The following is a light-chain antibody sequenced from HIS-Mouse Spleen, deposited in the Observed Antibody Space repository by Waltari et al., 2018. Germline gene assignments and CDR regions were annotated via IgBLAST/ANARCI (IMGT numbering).Light chain of an antibody. Sequence: QSVLTQPPSASGTPGQRVTISCSGRSSNIGSNYVSWYQQLPGTAPKILIYRNNQRPSGVPDRFSGSKSGTSAFLAISGLRSEDEADYYCAAWDDSLSGPVFGGGTKLTVL. CDR3: AAWDDSLSGPV. J-gene: IGLJ3*02. CDR1: SSNIGSNY. V-gene: IGLV1-47*01. CDR2: RNN.